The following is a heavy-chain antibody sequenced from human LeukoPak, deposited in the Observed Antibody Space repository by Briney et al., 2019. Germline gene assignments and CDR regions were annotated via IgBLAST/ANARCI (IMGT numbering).Heavy chain of an antibody. J-gene: IGHJ4*02. CDR2: ISSSSSYI. CDR1: GFTFSSYS. D-gene: IGHD2/OR15-2a*01. CDR3: ASLRNMDYFDY. V-gene: IGHV3-21*01. Sequence: PGRSLRLSCAASGFTFSSYSMNWVRQAPGKGLEWVSSISSSSSYIYYADSVKGRFTTSRDNAKNSLYLQMNSLRAEDTAVYYCASLRNMDYFDYWGQGTLVTVSS.